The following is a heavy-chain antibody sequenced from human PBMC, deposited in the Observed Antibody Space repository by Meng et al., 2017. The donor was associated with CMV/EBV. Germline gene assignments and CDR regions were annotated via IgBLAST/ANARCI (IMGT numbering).Heavy chain of an antibody. V-gene: IGHV3-9*01. Sequence: SLKISYAASGFTFDDYAMHWVRQAPGKGLEWVSGISWNSGSIGYADSVKGRFTISRDNAKNSLYLQMNSLRAEDTALYYCAKGTGLSGDYYYGMDVWGQGTTVTVSS. J-gene: IGHJ6*02. CDR1: GFTFDDYA. D-gene: IGHD3-16*02. CDR2: ISWNSGSI. CDR3: AKGTGLSGDYYYGMDV.